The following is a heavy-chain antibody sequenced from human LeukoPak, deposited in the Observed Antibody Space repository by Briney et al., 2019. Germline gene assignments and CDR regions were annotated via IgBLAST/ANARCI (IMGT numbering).Heavy chain of an antibody. J-gene: IGHJ3*02. D-gene: IGHD3-22*01. CDR3: ARDDPDSSGYRAFDI. CDR1: GGSISSYY. CDR2: IYYSGST. V-gene: IGHV4-59*01. Sequence: PSETLSLTCTVSGGSISSYYWSWIRQPPGKGLEWIGYIYYSGSTNYNPSLKSRVTISVDTSKNQFSLKVSSLTAADTAVYYCARDDPDSSGYRAFDIWGQGTMVTVSS.